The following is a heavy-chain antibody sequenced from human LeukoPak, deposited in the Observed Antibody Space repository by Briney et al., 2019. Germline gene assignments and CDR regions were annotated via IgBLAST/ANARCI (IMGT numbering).Heavy chain of an antibody. V-gene: IGHV4-39*01. CDR2: IYYSGST. D-gene: IGHD6-13*01. CDR1: GGSISSSSYY. J-gene: IGHJ5*02. Sequence: SETLSLTCTVSGGSISSSSYYWGWIRQPPGKGLEWIGSIYYSGSTYYNPSLKSRVTISVDTSKNQFSLKLSSVTAADTAVYYCAREIAAAGTGEVWFDPWGQGTLVTVSS. CDR3: AREIAAAGTGEVWFDP.